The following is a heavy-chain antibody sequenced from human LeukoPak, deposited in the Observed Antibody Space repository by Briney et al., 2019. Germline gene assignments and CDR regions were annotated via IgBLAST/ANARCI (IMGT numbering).Heavy chain of an antibody. CDR3: ARASYYYDSSGYCSDY. J-gene: IGHJ4*02. CDR1: GFTVSSSY. CDR2: IYSGGST. D-gene: IGHD3-22*01. Sequence: PGGSLRLSCAASGFTVSSSYMSWVRQAPGKGLEWVSVIYSGGSTYYADSVKGRFTISRDNSKNTLYLQMNSLRAEDTAVYYCARASYYYDSSGYCSDYWGQGTLVTVSS. V-gene: IGHV3-66*01.